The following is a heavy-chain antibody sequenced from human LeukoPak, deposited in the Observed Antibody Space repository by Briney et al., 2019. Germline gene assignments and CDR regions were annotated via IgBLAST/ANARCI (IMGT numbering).Heavy chain of an antibody. CDR1: GFIFHDYG. V-gene: IGHV3-20*04. CDR2: INWSGGVT. J-gene: IGHJ4*02. Sequence: GGSLRLSCAAAGFIFHDYGMNWVRQVPGKGLEWISGINWSGGVTGYADSVKGRFTVSRDNTKKSLYLEMSSLRAEDTAFYYCARYDGGLPFWGQGTLVTVSS. CDR3: ARYDGGLPF. D-gene: IGHD4-23*01.